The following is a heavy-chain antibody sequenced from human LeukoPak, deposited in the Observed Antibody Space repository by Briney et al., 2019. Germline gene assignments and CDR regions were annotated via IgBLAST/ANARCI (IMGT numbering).Heavy chain of an antibody. CDR3: ARGQWLRFHYYYYMDV. CDR2: ISSSSSYI. D-gene: IGHD5-12*01. CDR1: GFTFSSYS. J-gene: IGHJ6*03. Sequence: GGSLRLSCAASGFTFSSYSMNWVRQAPGKGLEWVSSISSSSSYIYYADSVKGRFTISRDNAKNSLYLQMNSLRAEDTAVYYCARGQWLRFHYYYYMDVWGKGTTVTVSS. V-gene: IGHV3-21*01.